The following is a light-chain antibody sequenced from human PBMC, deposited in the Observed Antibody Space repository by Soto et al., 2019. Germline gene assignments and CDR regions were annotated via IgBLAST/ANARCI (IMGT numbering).Light chain of an antibody. Sequence: QSVLTQPASVSGSPGQSITISCTGTSSDVGGYIYVSWYQQHPGKAPKLMIYEVSNRPSGVSNRFSGSKSGNTASLTISGLQAEGEADYYCSSYSRSSVYVFGTGTKVNVL. CDR3: SSYSRSSVYV. CDR1: SSDVGGYIY. CDR2: EVS. V-gene: IGLV2-14*01. J-gene: IGLJ1*01.